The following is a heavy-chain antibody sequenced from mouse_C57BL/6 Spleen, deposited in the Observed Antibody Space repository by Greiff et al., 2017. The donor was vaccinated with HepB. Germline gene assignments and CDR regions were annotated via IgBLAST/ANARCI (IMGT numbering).Heavy chain of an antibody. D-gene: IGHD1-1*01. CDR1: GYTFTDYE. Sequence: VQLQQSGAELVRPGASVTLSCKASGYTFTDYEMHWVKQTPVHGLEWIGAIDPETGGTAYNQKFKGKAILTADKSSSTAYMELRSLTSEDSAVYYCTREGFITTVSRYFDVWGTWTTVTVSS. V-gene: IGHV1-15*01. J-gene: IGHJ1*03. CDR3: TREGFITTVSRYFDV. CDR2: IDPETGGT.